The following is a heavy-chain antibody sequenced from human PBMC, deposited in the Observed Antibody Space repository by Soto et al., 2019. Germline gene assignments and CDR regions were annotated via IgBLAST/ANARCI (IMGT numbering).Heavy chain of an antibody. CDR2: ISYDGSNK. V-gene: IGHV3-30-3*01. Sequence: QVQLVESGGGVVQPGRSLRLSCAASGFTFSSYAMHWVRQAPGKGLEWVAVISYDGSNKYYADSVKGRFTISRDNSKNTLYLQMNSLRAEETAVYYCARDLSSWGQGTLVTVSS. CDR3: ARDLSS. J-gene: IGHJ5*02. CDR1: GFTFSSYA.